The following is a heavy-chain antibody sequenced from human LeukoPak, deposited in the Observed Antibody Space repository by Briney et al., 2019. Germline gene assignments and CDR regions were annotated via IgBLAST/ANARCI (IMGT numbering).Heavy chain of an antibody. CDR1: GYTFTSYG. CDR3: AREIYGSGSYNFDY. Sequence: ASVKVSCKASGYTFTSYGISWVRQAPGHGLEWMGWISAYNGNTNYAQKLQGRVTMTTDTSTSTAYMELRSLRSDDTAVYYCAREIYGSGSYNFDYWGQGTLVTVSS. V-gene: IGHV1-18*01. CDR2: ISAYNGNT. J-gene: IGHJ4*02. D-gene: IGHD3-10*01.